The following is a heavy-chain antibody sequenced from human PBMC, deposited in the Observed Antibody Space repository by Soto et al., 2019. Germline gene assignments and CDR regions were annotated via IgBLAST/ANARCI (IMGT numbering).Heavy chain of an antibody. Sequence: KPSETLSLTCAVYGGSFSGYYWSWIRQPPGKGLEWIGEINHSGSTNYNPSLKSRVTISVDTSKNQFSLKLSSVTAADTAVYYCARGRGYDYGGQKRPVYSVWGQGTTVTVSS. V-gene: IGHV4-34*01. D-gene: IGHD4-17*01. CDR1: GGSFSGYY. CDR3: ARGRGYDYGGQKRPVYSV. CDR2: INHSGST. J-gene: IGHJ6*02.